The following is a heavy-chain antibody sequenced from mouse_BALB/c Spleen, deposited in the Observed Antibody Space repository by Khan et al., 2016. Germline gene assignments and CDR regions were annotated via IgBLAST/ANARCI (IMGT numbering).Heavy chain of an antibody. CDR2: IYPGDGMI. V-gene: IGHV1S56*01. CDR3: ERVYDGYSAWFAY. D-gene: IGHD2-3*01. Sequence: VQLQESGPELVKPGASVKMSCKASGYAFTSYYIHWVKQRPGQGLEWIGWIYPGDGMINYNEKFRGRTTLTADKSSSTAYMLLSSLTSEDSAIYFCERVYDGYSAWFAYWGQGTLVTVSA. J-gene: IGHJ3*01. CDR1: GYAFTSYY.